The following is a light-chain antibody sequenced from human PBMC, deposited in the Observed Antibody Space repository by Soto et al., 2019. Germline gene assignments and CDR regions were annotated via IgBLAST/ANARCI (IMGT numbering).Light chain of an antibody. V-gene: IGKV3-20*01. J-gene: IGKJ5*01. Sequence: IVLTQSPGTLSLSPGQRATLSCRASQRLSASDIAWYQQKPGQAPKFLIYGVSSRATGIPDRFSGSGSGTDFTLTISRLEPEDFAVYHCQQYGSSPLITFGQGTRLEIK. CDR2: GVS. CDR3: QQYGSSPLIT. CDR1: QRLSASD.